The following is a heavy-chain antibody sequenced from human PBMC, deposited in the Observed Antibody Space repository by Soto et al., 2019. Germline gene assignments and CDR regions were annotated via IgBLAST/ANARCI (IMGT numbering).Heavy chain of an antibody. Sequence: GGSLRLSCAASGFTFSNSAVSWVRQPPGKGLEWVSVISGDGGNTYYADSMTGPFTLCRDNSRNTLYLQMNSLRAEDTALYYCARARGEARNFHYSGQGTLVNGSS. J-gene: IGHJ4*02. D-gene: IGHD3-10*01. CDR2: ISGDGGNT. CDR3: ARARGEARNFHY. V-gene: IGHV3-23*01. CDR1: GFTFSNSA.